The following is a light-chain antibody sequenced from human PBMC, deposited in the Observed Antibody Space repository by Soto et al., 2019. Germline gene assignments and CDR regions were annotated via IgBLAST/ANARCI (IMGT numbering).Light chain of an antibody. J-gene: IGKJ4*01. V-gene: IGKV1-5*03. CDR2: KTS. CDR3: QQYTSYPLT. CDR1: QSVNMW. Sequence: DIQMTQSPSTLSASVGDRVTITCRASQSVNMWLAWYQQKPGKAPNLLIYKTSTLEGGVPSRFSGDGSGTEFTLTISSLQPDDFATYYFQQYTSYPLTFGGGTKVEIK.